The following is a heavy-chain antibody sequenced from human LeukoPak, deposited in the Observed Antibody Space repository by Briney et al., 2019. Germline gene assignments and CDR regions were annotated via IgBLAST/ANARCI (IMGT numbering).Heavy chain of an antibody. Sequence: PGGSLRLSCAASGFTFSSYAMSWVRQAPGKGLEWVSVISGSGGTKYYADSVKGRFTISRDNAKNSLYLQMNSLRAEDTAVYYCARDRWFDPWGQGTLVTVSS. CDR1: GFTFSSYA. CDR2: ISGSGGTK. CDR3: ARDRWFDP. V-gene: IGHV3-23*01. J-gene: IGHJ5*02.